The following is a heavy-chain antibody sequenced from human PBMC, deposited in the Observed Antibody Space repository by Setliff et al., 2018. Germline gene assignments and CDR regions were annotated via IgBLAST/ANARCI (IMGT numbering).Heavy chain of an antibody. V-gene: IGHV1-69*05. CDR3: VREGVDRRSSTDYRYYMDV. CDR1: GATFSSYG. D-gene: IGHD6-6*01. CDR2: TIPMFGTT. Sequence: ASVKVSCKASGATFSSYGISWVRQAPGQGLEWMGGTIPMFGTTEYAQKFQGRLTIITDESTNTAYMQLSSLRSDDTAVYYCVREGVDRRSSTDYRYYMDVWGKGTTVTVSS. J-gene: IGHJ6*03.